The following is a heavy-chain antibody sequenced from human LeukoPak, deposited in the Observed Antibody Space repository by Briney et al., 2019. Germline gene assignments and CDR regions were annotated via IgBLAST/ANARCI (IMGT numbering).Heavy chain of an antibody. Sequence: SETPSLTCTVSGGSISSSSYYWGWIRQPPGKGLEWIGSIYYSGSTYYNPSLKSRVTISVDTSKNQFSLKLSSVTAADTAVYYCASQSVYYYDSSGYYVYFDYWGQGTLVTVSS. D-gene: IGHD3-22*01. CDR2: IYYSGST. J-gene: IGHJ4*02. CDR1: GGSISSSSYY. V-gene: IGHV4-39*01. CDR3: ASQSVYYYDSSGYYVYFDY.